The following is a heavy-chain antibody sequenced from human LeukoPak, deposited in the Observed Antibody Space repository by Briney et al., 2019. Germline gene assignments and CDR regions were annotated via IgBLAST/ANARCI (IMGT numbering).Heavy chain of an antibody. CDR2: IFGSGGSA. CDR1: GFTFGSYA. Sequence: GGSLRLSCEASGFTFGSYAMYWVRQAPGKGLEWVAGIFGSGGSAHYADSAKGRFTISRDNSKNTVYLQINSLGAEDTAVYYCGKTTTGYSSGQKPAWPVDYWGQGTLVTVSS. J-gene: IGHJ4*02. D-gene: IGHD6-19*01. CDR3: GKTTTGYSSGQKPAWPVDY. V-gene: IGHV3-23*01.